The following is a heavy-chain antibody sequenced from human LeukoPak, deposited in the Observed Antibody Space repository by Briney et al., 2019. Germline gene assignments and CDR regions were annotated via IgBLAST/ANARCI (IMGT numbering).Heavy chain of an antibody. Sequence: SETLSLTCTVSGGSISSGGYYWRWLRQHPGTGLEWIGYIYYSGSTYYNPSLKSRVTISVDTSKNQFSLKLSSVTAADTAVYCCASSTPDYYGSGSYYNGAFDYWGQGTLVTVSS. CDR2: IYYSGST. V-gene: IGHV4-31*03. CDR3: ASSTPDYYGSGSYYNGAFDY. D-gene: IGHD3-10*01. CDR1: GGSISSGGYY. J-gene: IGHJ4*02.